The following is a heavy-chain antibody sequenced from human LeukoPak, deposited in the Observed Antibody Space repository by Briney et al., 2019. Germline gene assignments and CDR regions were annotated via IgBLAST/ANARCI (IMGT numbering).Heavy chain of an antibody. V-gene: IGHV3-66*01. J-gene: IGHJ4*02. Sequence: GGSLRLSCAASGFTFSNAWMSWVRQAPGKGLEWVSVIYSGGSTFYADSVKGRFTISRDNSKNTLYLQMNSLRAEDTAVYYCARGGYYYDFWGQGTLVTVSS. D-gene: IGHD6-13*01. CDR2: IYSGGST. CDR3: ARGGYYYDF. CDR1: GFTFSNAW.